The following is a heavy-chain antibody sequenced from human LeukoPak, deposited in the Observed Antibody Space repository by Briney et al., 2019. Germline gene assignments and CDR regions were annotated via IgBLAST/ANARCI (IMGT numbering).Heavy chain of an antibody. J-gene: IGHJ4*02. CDR1: GFTFSSYS. CDR3: ARDRLYSSGWESFDY. V-gene: IGHV3-48*01. CDR2: ISSSSSTI. Sequence: PGGSPRLSCAASGFTFSSYSMNWVRQAPGEGLEWVSYISSSSSTIYYADSVKGRFTISRDNAKNSLYLQMNSLRAEDTAVYYCARDRLYSSGWESFDYWGQGTLVTVSS. D-gene: IGHD6-19*01.